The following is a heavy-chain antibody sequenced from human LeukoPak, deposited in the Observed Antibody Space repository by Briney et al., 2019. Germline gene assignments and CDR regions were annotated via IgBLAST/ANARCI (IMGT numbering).Heavy chain of an antibody. V-gene: IGHV1-24*01. Sequence: ASVKVCCKVSGYTLTELSMHWVRQAPGKGLEWMGGFDPEDGETIYAQKFQGRVTMTEDTSTDTAYMELSSLRSEDTAVYYCATVTYYYDSSGYRFDYWGQGTLVTVSS. J-gene: IGHJ4*02. CDR2: FDPEDGET. CDR1: GYTLTELS. D-gene: IGHD3-22*01. CDR3: ATVTYYYDSSGYRFDY.